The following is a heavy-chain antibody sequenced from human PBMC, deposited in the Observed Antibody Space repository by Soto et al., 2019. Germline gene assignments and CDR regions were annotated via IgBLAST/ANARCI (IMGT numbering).Heavy chain of an antibody. CDR3: AKVSLGTSVAGIRENYFDY. J-gene: IGHJ4*02. CDR2: INPSGGST. V-gene: IGHV1-46*01. Sequence: ASVKVSCKASGYSFTRYYMHWVRQAPGQGPEWMGIINPSGGSTSYAQKFQGRVTMTRDTSTSTAYMELSSLRSEDTAVYYCAKVSLGTSVAGIRENYFDYWGQGTLVTVSS. CDR1: GYSFTRYY. D-gene: IGHD6-19*01.